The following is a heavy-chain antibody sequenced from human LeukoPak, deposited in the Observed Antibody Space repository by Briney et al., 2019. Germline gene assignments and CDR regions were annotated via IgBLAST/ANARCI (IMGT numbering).Heavy chain of an antibody. Sequence: SETLSLTCAVYGGSFSGYYWSWIRQPPGKGLEWIGEINHSGSTYYNPSLKSRVTISVDTSKNQFSLKLSSVTAADTAVYYCARDRTRRYFDYWGQGTLVTVSS. D-gene: IGHD2-2*01. CDR1: GGSFSGYY. J-gene: IGHJ4*02. CDR3: ARDRTRRYFDY. CDR2: INHSGST. V-gene: IGHV4-34*09.